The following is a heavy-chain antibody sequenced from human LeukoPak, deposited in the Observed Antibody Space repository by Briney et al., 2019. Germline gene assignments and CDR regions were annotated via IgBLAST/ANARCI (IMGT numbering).Heavy chain of an antibody. J-gene: IGHJ5*02. Sequence: ASVKVSCKASGGTFSSYAISWVRQAPGQGLEWVGRIIPIFGTANYAQKFQGRVTITTDESTSTAYMELSSLRSEDTAVYYCASYDYSMGDWFDPWGQGTLVTVSS. CDR2: IIPIFGTA. CDR3: ASYDYSMGDWFDP. D-gene: IGHD4-11*01. V-gene: IGHV1-69*05. CDR1: GGTFSSYA.